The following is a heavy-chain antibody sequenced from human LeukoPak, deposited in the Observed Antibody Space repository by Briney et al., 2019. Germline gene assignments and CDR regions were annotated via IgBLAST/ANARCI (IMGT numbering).Heavy chain of an antibody. CDR2: IYYSGTT. CDR3: ARGTVYGVATKWFDP. J-gene: IGHJ5*02. CDR1: GDSMSGYF. Sequence: SETLSLTCTVSGDSMSGYFWSWLRQPPGKGLEWIGYIYYSGTTNYNPSLKSRLTISLDTPNNQFSLKLSSVTAADSAVYYCARGTVYGVATKWFDPWGQGTLVTVSS. V-gene: IGHV4-59*01. D-gene: IGHD3-3*01.